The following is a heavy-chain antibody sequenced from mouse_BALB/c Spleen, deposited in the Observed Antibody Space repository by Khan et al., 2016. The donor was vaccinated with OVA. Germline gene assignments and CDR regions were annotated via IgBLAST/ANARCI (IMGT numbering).Heavy chain of an antibody. CDR1: GFTFNNYA. D-gene: IGHD1-1*02. J-gene: IGHJ3*01. Sequence: EVKLLESGGGLVKPGGSLKLSCAASGFTFNNYAMSWVRQTPEKRLEWVASISSGGTTYYPDSVKGRFTISRDNARNILYLQMSSLRSEDTAMYYCARGYYDPYWGQGTLVTVSA. CDR2: ISSGGTT. CDR3: ARGYYDPY. V-gene: IGHV5-6-5*01.